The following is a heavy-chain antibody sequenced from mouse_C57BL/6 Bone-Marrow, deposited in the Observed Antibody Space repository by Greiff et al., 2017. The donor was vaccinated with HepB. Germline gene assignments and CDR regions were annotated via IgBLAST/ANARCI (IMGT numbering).Heavy chain of an antibody. V-gene: IGHV14-1*01. CDR2: IDPEDGDT. CDR3: TTSVPAWFAY. CDR1: GFNIKDYY. D-gene: IGHD1-1*01. Sequence: VHVKQSGAELVRPGASVKLSCTASGFNIKDYYMHWVKRRPEQGLEWIGRIDPEDGDTEYAPKFQGKATMTADTSSNTAYLQLSSLTSEDTAVYYCTTSVPAWFAYWGQGTLVTVSA. J-gene: IGHJ3*01.